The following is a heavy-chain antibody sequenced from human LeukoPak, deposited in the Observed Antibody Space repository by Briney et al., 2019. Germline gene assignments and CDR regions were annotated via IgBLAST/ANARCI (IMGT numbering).Heavy chain of an antibody. V-gene: IGHV4-61*02. J-gene: IGHJ6*03. CDR3: ASLGIAAAGTSYYYYYYMDV. Sequence: SETLSLTCTVSGGPISSGSYYWSWIRQPAGKGLEWIGRIYTSGSTNYNPSLKSRVTISVDTSKNQFSLKLSSATAADTAVYYCASLGIAAAGTSYYYYYYMDVWGKGTTVTVSS. D-gene: IGHD6-13*01. CDR2: IYTSGST. CDR1: GGPISSGSYY.